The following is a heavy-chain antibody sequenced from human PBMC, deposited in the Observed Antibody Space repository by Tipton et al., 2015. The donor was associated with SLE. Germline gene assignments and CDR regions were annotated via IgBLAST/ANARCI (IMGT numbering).Heavy chain of an antibody. Sequence: TLSLTCTVSGYSISSGYYWSWIRQPPGKGLEWIGSIYYSGSTYYNPSLKSRVTISVDTSKNQFSLKLSSVTAADTAVYYCARGGVFGYGMDVWGQGTTVTVSS. CDR3: ARGGVFGYGMDV. CDR2: IYYSGST. V-gene: IGHV4-38-2*02. D-gene: IGHD1-26*01. J-gene: IGHJ6*02. CDR1: GYSISSGYY.